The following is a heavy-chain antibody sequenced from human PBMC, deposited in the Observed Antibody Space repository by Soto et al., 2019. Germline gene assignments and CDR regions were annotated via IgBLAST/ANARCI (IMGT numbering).Heavy chain of an antibody. CDR3: AKESIPATFHLPLDY. CDR2: TSASGGST. V-gene: IGHV3-23*01. D-gene: IGHD2-2*01. CDR1: GLIFSNYA. J-gene: IGHJ4*02. Sequence: EVHLLESGGGLVQPGGSLRLSCAASGLIFSNYAMSWVRQDPGKRLEWVSATSASGGSTYYADSVKGRFTISRDNSKTTLYLQMDSLRADDTAVYYCAKESIPATFHLPLDYWGQGTLVAVSS.